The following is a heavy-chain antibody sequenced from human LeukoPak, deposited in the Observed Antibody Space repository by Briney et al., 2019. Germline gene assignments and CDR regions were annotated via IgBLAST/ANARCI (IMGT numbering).Heavy chain of an antibody. D-gene: IGHD2-2*01. Sequence: ASVKVSCKASGYTFTSYGISWVRQAPGQGLEWMGWISAYNGNTNYAQKLQGRVTMTTDTSTSTAYMELSSLRSEDTAVYYCARGVWYCSSTSCYYYGMDVWGQGTTVTVSS. CDR1: GYTFTSYG. V-gene: IGHV1-18*01. CDR2: ISAYNGNT. CDR3: ARGVWYCSSTSCYYYGMDV. J-gene: IGHJ6*02.